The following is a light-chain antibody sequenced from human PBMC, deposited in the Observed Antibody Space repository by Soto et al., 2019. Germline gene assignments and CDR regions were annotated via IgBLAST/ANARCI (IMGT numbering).Light chain of an antibody. CDR2: KVS. CDR3: KQHTHWPPYT. J-gene: IGKJ2*01. Sequence: DVVMTQSPLSLPVTLGQPASISCRSSQSLVSSDGNTYLNWFQQRPGQSPRRLIYKVSDRDSGVPDRFSGSGSGTDFTLKISRVEAEDVVVYYCKQHTHWPPYTFGQGTKLEI. CDR1: QSLVSSDGNTY. V-gene: IGKV2-30*01.